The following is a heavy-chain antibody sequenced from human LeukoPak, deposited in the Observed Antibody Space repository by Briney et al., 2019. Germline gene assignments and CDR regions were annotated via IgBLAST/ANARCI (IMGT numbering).Heavy chain of an antibody. CDR2: IESKTDGETT. V-gene: IGHV3-15*04. D-gene: IGHD3-10*01. J-gene: IGHJ4*02. Sequence: PGGSLRLSCVGSGFSFTDAWMSWVRQIPGNGLEWVGRIESKTDGETTDYATPVKDRFIISRDDSTNTLYLQMNSLKSEDTAVYYCSTYGSGRKFDYWGQGTLVTVSS. CDR1: GFSFTDAW. CDR3: STYGSGRKFDY.